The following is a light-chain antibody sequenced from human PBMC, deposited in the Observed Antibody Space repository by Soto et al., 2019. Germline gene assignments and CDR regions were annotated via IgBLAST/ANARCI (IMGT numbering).Light chain of an antibody. CDR1: QSVSSY. V-gene: IGKV3-11*01. J-gene: IGKJ5*01. Sequence: IVLTQSPATLSFSPGERATLSCRASQSVSSYLAWYQQKPGQAPRLLIYDASNRATGIPARFSGSGSGTDFTLTISSLEPEDFAVYYCQQRSNGPITFGQGTRLEIK. CDR3: QQRSNGPIT. CDR2: DAS.